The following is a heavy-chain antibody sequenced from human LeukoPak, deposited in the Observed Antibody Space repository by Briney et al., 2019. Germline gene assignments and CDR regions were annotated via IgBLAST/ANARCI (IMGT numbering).Heavy chain of an antibody. J-gene: IGHJ4*02. CDR1: GFTFSSYG. Sequence: PGRSLRLSCAVSGFTFSSYGMQWVCQAPGKGLEWVAVIWSDGNKKYYADSVKGRSTISRDNSKNTLYLQMNSLRAEDTAVYYCARDHSAGRYYFDHWGQGTLVTVSS. V-gene: IGHV3-33*01. D-gene: IGHD5-18*01. CDR2: IWSDGNKK. CDR3: ARDHSAGRYYFDH.